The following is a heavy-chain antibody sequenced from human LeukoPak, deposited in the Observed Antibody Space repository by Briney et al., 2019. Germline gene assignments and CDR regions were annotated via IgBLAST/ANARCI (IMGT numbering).Heavy chain of an antibody. CDR3: AKELAPRELLSDSVYYFDY. D-gene: IGHD1-26*01. V-gene: IGHV3-23*01. Sequence: GGSLRLSCAASGFTVSSNYMSWVRQAPGKGLEWVSAISGSGGSTYYADSVKGRFTISRDNSKNTLYLQMNSLRAEDTAVYYCAKELAPRELLSDSVYYFDYWGQGTLVTVSS. CDR1: GFTVSSNY. J-gene: IGHJ4*02. CDR2: ISGSGGST.